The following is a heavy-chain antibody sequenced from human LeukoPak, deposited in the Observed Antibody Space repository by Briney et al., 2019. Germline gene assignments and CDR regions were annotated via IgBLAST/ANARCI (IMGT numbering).Heavy chain of an antibody. Sequence: PSETLSLTCTVSGGSISSYYWGWIRQPPGKGLEWIGSIYYSGSTYYNPSLKSRVTISVDTSKNQFSLKLSSVTAADTAVYYCARQKIQLWLIWGQGTLVTVSS. V-gene: IGHV4-39*01. CDR3: ARQKIQLWLI. D-gene: IGHD5-18*01. CDR2: IYYSGST. CDR1: GGSISSYY. J-gene: IGHJ4*02.